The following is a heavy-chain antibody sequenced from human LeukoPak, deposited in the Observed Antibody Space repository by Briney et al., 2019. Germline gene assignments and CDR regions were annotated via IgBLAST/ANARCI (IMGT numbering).Heavy chain of an antibody. CDR1: GFTVSSNY. CDR2: IYSGGST. V-gene: IGHV3-66*01. Sequence: GGSLRLSCAASGFTVSSNYMSWVRQAPGKGLEWVSVIYSGGSTYYADSVKGRFTISRDNSKNTLYLQMNSLRAEDTAVYYCAKDSSGWNDYYFDYWGQGTLVTVSS. D-gene: IGHD6-19*01. J-gene: IGHJ4*02. CDR3: AKDSSGWNDYYFDY.